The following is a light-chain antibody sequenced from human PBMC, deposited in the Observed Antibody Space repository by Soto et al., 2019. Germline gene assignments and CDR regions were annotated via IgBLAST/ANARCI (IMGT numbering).Light chain of an antibody. CDR1: QSISSW. CDR3: QKYSGYPFT. CDR2: KAS. Sequence: DIQMTQSPSTLSASVGDRVTITCRASQSISSWLAWYQQKPGKAPKLLIYKASSLESGVPSRFSGSGSGTAFTLTISSLQPDDFATYFCQKYSGYPFTFGPGTKVDIK. J-gene: IGKJ3*01. V-gene: IGKV1-5*03.